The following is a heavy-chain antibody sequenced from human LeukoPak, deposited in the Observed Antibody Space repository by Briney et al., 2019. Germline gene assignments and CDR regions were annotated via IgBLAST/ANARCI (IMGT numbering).Heavy chain of an antibody. CDR3: ARDSSDGSSWYYFDY. CDR1: GFPFAPFW. J-gene: IGHJ4*02. V-gene: IGHV3-7*01. Sequence: VGPLTISRAASGFPFAPFWMTWVRQAPGKGPEFVATMNRDGSEVAYGNSVRGRFTISRDNAKNSLYLQMNSLRAEDTAVYYCARDSSDGSSWYYFDYWGQGSLVTVSS. CDR2: MNRDGSEV. D-gene: IGHD6-13*01.